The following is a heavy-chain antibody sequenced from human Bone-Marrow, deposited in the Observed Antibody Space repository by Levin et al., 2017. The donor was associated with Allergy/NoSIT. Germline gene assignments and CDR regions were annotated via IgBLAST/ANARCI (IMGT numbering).Heavy chain of an antibody. CDR1: GASIRSFY. Sequence: SQTLSLPCTVSGASIRSFYWSWIRQPPGKGLEWIGYIYYSGSTNYSPSLKSRVSMSADMSRKQVYLTMSSVTAADTAVYYCARQAVPAAMNGFDSWGQGTLVTVSS. CDR2: IYYSGST. D-gene: IGHD2-2*01. J-gene: IGHJ5*01. V-gene: IGHV4-59*08. CDR3: ARQAVPAAMNGFDS.